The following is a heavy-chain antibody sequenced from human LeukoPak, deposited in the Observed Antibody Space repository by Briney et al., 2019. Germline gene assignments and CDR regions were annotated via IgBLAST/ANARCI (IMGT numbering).Heavy chain of an antibody. D-gene: IGHD4-11*01. CDR2: ISYDGSNK. V-gene: IGHV3-30-3*01. Sequence: GGSLRLSCAASGFTFSSYATHWVRHTPGKWLERVAVISYDGSNKYYADSVKGRCTISRDNSKNTLYLQMNRPRAEDTAVYYCARDRDYSNYARSFDYWGQGTLVTVSS. J-gene: IGHJ4*02. CDR1: GFTFSSYA. CDR3: ARDRDYSNYARSFDY.